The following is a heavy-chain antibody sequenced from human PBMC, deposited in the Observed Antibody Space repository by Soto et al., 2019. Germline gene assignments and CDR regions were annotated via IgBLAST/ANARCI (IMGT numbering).Heavy chain of an antibody. J-gene: IGHJ3*02. D-gene: IGHD6-19*01. Sequence: ASVKVSCKASGYTFTSYDINWVRQATGQGLEWMGWMNPNSGNTGYAQKFQGRVTMTRNTSISTAYMELSSLRSEDTAVYYCARGLVAVAAPSDAFDIWGQGTMVTVSS. V-gene: IGHV1-8*01. CDR3: ARGLVAVAAPSDAFDI. CDR1: GYTFTSYD. CDR2: MNPNSGNT.